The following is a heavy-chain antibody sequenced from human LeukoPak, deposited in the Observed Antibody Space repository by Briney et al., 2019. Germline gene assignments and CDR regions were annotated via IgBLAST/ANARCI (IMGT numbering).Heavy chain of an antibody. CDR1: GGSISSGGYY. D-gene: IGHD6-13*01. CDR3: ARGPNIAAAGEGDYYFGY. J-gene: IGHJ4*02. CDR2: IYYSGST. V-gene: IGHV4-31*03. Sequence: PSQTLSLTCTVSGGSISSGGYYWSWIRQHPGKGLEWIGYIYYSGSTYYNPSLKSRVTISVDTSKNQFSLKLSSVTAADTAVYYCARGPNIAAAGEGDYYFGYWGQGTLVTVSS.